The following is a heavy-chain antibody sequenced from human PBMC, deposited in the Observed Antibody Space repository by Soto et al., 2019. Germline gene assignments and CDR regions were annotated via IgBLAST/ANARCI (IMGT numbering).Heavy chain of an antibody. CDR2: IYYSGSA. CDR1: GVSVSSDSYY. V-gene: IGHV4-61*01. CDR3: ARDNNYDSSGLIDY. J-gene: IGHJ4*02. Sequence: QVQLQESGPGLVKPSETLSLTCTVSGVSVSSDSYYWSWIRQPPGKGLEWIGYIYYSGSANYNPSLKSRVTISVDTSKNQFSLKLSSVTAADTAVYYCARDNNYDSSGLIDYWGQGTLDAVSS. D-gene: IGHD3-22*01.